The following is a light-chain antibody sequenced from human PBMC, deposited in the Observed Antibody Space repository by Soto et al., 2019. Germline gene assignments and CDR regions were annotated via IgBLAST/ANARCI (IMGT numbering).Light chain of an antibody. V-gene: IGKV1-5*03. Sequence: DIQMTQSPSTLSASVGDRFTITCRACQSVSSWLAWYHLRPGKSPKLLIYRASTLETGVPSRFSGGGSRTEFTLTISSLQPDEFATYYCHHYDTYSFGQGTNVEI. CDR1: QSVSSW. CDR2: RAS. J-gene: IGKJ1*01. CDR3: HHYDTYS.